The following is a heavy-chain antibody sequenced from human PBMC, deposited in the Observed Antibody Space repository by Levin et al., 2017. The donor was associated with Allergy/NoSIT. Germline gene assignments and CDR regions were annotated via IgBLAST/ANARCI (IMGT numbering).Heavy chain of an antibody. D-gene: IGHD1-14*01. CDR1: GFTFDDYA. J-gene: IGHJ4*02. CDR3: AKDAHNWNHIDY. Sequence: GGSLRLSCAASGFTFDDYAMHWVRQAPGKGLEWVSGISWNSGSIGYADSVKGRFTISRDNAKNSLYLQMNSLRAEDTALYYCAKDAHNWNHIDYWGQGTLVTVSS. V-gene: IGHV3-9*01. CDR2: ISWNSGSI.